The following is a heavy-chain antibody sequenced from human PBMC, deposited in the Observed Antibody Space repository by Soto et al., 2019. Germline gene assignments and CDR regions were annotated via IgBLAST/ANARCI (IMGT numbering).Heavy chain of an antibody. CDR1: GGFVNSVNNY. CDR3: ARVPFSSFGVADPPLGWFDP. CDR2: IFYTGST. D-gene: IGHD3-3*01. Sequence: QVHLQESGPGLVKPSQTLSLTCTVSGGFVNSVNNYWSWIRQPPGKGLEWLGYIFYTGSTYYNPSLRSRITIPIDTSTNRFSLKLTSVTGAVTAVYYCARVPFSSFGVADPPLGWFDPWGQGTLVTVSS. V-gene: IGHV4-30-4*01. J-gene: IGHJ5*02.